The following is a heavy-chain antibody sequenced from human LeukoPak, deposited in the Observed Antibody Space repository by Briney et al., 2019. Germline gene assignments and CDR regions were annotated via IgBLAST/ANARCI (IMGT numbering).Heavy chain of an antibody. CDR2: ISYSGST. J-gene: IGHJ4*02. D-gene: IGHD1-26*01. Sequence: PSETLSLTCSVSGDSIISYYWSWIRQPPGKGLEWIAYISYSGSTNYNPSLKSRATISVDTSKNQSSLRLSSVTATDTAVYYCARHNFRWELPGFWGQGTLVTVSS. CDR1: GDSIISYY. V-gene: IGHV4-59*08. CDR3: ARHNFRWELPGF.